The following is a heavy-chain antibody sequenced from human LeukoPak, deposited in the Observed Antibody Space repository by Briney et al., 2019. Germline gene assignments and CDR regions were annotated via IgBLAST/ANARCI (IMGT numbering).Heavy chain of an antibody. D-gene: IGHD1-26*01. CDR2: IDSDGSST. CDR1: GLTFSSHW. CDR3: ARIGGSHLFDF. Sequence: GGSLRLSCAASGLTFSSHWMHWVRQAPGKGLVRVSHIDSDGSSTTYADSVKGRFTISRDNAKNTLYLQMNSLRADDTAVYYCARIGGSHLFDFWGQGTLVTVSS. J-gene: IGHJ4*02. V-gene: IGHV3-74*01.